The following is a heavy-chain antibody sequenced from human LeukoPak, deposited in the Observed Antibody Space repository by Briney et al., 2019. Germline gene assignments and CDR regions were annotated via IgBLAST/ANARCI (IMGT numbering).Heavy chain of an antibody. D-gene: IGHD3-16*02. CDR1: GGSISSYY. V-gene: IGHV4-59*12. CDR2: IYYSGST. J-gene: IGHJ4*02. CDR3: ARRGYDYVWGSYRFVDY. Sequence: ASETLSLTCTVSGGSISSYYWSWIRQPPGKGLEWIGYIYYSGSTNYNPSLKSRVTISVDTSKNQFSLKLSSVTAADTAVYYCARRGYDYVWGSYRFVDYWGQGTLVTVSS.